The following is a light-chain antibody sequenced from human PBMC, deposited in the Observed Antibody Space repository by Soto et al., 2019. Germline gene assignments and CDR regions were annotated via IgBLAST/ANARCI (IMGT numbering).Light chain of an antibody. J-gene: IGKJ2*01. CDR1: QSISNY. CDR2: GAS. CDR3: PQSYSAPRT. V-gene: IGKV1-39*01. Sequence: DIQMTQSPSSLSASVGDRVTITCRASQSISNYFNWYQQKPGKAPKLLIYGASSLQSGVPSRFSGSGSGTDFTLTISSLQPEDFETYYCPQSYSAPRTFGQGTKLEI.